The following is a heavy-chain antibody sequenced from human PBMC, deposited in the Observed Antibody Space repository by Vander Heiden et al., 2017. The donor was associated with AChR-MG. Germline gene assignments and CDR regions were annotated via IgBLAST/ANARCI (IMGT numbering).Heavy chain of an antibody. CDR2: IIPIFGTS. D-gene: IGHD1-1*01. V-gene: IGHV1-69*01. CDR1: GGTFSSYA. Sequence: QVQLVQSGAEVKKPGSSVKVSCKASGGTFSSYAIGWVRQAPGQGLGWMGEIIPIFGTSSYAQKFQGRVTITTDESTSTAYMELSSLRSEDTAVYYCARGGGELERRGAFDIWGQGTMVTVSS. J-gene: IGHJ3*02. CDR3: ARGGGELERRGAFDI.